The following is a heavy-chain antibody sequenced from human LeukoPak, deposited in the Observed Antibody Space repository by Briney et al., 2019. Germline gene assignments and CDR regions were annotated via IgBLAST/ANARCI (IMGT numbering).Heavy chain of an antibody. CDR2: GDSDT. V-gene: IGHV5-51*01. Sequence: GDSDTRYSPSFQGQVTISADKSISTAYLQWSSLKASDTAMYYCAREAYCGGDCYLDAFDIWGQGTMVTVSS. D-gene: IGHD2-21*02. CDR3: AREAYCGGDCYLDAFDI. J-gene: IGHJ3*02.